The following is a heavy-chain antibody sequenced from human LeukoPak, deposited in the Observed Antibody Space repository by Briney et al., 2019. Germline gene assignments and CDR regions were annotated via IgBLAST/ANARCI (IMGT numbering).Heavy chain of an antibody. J-gene: IGHJ4*02. Sequence: PGGSLRLSCAASGFTFDDYGMSWVRQAPGKGLEWVSGINWNGGSTGYADSVKGRFTISRDNAKNSLYLQMNSLRAEDTALYYCARDSHSSWDASTDYWGQGTLVTVSS. CDR1: GFTFDDYG. V-gene: IGHV3-20*04. CDR2: INWNGGST. D-gene: IGHD6-13*01. CDR3: ARDSHSSWDASTDY.